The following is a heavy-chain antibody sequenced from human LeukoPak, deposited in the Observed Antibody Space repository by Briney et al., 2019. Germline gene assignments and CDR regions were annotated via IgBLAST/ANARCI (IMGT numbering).Heavy chain of an antibody. CDR3: ARGGYVDY. V-gene: IGHV4-34*01. Sequence: SETLSLTCAVYGGSFSGYYWSWIRQPPGKGLEWIGEINHSGSTNYNSSLKSRVTISVDTSMNQFSLKLSSVTAADMAVYYCARGGYVDYWGQGTLVTVSS. CDR1: GGSFSGYY. J-gene: IGHJ4*02. CDR2: INHSGST.